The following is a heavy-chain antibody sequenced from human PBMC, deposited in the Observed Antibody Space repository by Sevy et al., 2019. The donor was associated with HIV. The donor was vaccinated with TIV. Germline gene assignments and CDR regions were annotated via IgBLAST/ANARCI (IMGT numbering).Heavy chain of an antibody. J-gene: IGHJ4*02. CDR3: ASDGGLHLRLYYFDY. D-gene: IGHD3-16*01. CDR2: TSYDGSHK. CDR1: GFTFSSSS. V-gene: IGHV3-30-3*01. Sequence: GGSLRLSCAASGFTFSSSSMHWVRQAPGKGLEWVAVTSYDGSHKYYADSVKGRFTISRDNSEHTMYLQMNSLRVEDTAFYFCASDGGLHLRLYYFDYWGQGTLVTVSS.